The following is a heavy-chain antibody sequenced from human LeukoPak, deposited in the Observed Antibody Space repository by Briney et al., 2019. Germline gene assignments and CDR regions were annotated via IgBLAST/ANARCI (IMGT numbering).Heavy chain of an antibody. V-gene: IGHV4-39*07. Sequence: SETLSLTCTVSGGSISSSSYYWGWIRQPPGKGLEWIGSIYYSGSTYYNPSLKSRVTISVDTSKNQFSLKLSSVTAADTAVYYCARLYDSSGYYQYYFDYWGQGTLVTVSP. J-gene: IGHJ4*02. D-gene: IGHD3-22*01. CDR3: ARLYDSSGYYQYYFDY. CDR2: IYYSGST. CDR1: GGSISSSSYY.